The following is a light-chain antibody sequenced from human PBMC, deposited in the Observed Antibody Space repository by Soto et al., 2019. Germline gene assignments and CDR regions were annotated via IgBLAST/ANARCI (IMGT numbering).Light chain of an antibody. CDR3: QQYKNWPPIT. V-gene: IGKV3-15*01. Sequence: IVLTQSPATRSVSPGKRASRSCRASQSVSSNLAWYQQKPGQAPRLLIYGASSRAAGIPARFSGSGSGTEFTLTISTLQSEDFAVYYCQQYKNWPPITFGQGTRLEIK. CDR2: GAS. CDR1: QSVSSN. J-gene: IGKJ5*01.